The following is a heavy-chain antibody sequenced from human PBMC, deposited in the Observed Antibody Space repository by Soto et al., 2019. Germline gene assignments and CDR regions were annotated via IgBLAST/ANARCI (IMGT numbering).Heavy chain of an antibody. CDR1: GYTFTNYA. D-gene: IGHD3-3*01. CDR2: INGYNGKT. V-gene: IGHV1-18*04. Sequence: ELVQSGAEVKKPGASVKVSCKASGYTFTNYAISWVRQAPGQGLEWMGWINGYNGKTNLAQKFQDRVTLTTDTSTSTAYMEVRSLTSDDTAIYYCARDGFWSGYYDPFDYWGQGTLVTVSS. CDR3: ARDGFWSGYYDPFDY. J-gene: IGHJ4*02.